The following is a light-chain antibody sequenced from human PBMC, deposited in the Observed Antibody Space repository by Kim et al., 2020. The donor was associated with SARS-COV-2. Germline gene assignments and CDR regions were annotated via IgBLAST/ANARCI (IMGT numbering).Light chain of an antibody. CDR3: QQYDSRPFT. V-gene: IGKV1-33*01. CDR1: QEISNF. Sequence: SASAGDRVTVTCQARQEISNFLSWYQHKTRKAPKLLIYDASSLQTGVPSRFRGSGSGTDFTNTISSLQAEDIATYYCQQYDSRPFTFGQGTKLEI. J-gene: IGKJ2*01. CDR2: DAS.